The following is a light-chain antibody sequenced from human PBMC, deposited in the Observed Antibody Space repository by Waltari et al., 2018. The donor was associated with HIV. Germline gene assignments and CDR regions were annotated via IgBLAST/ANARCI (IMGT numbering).Light chain of an antibody. CDR3: QQYDNLPFT. V-gene: IGKV1-33*01. CDR1: QDISTY. CDR2: DAS. J-gene: IGKJ3*01. Sequence: DIQMTQSPSTLSASVEDRVTITCQASQDISTYLNWYKQKPGKAHKLLIYDASNLETGVPSRFSGRGSGTDFTFTISSLQPEDIATYYCQQYDNLPFTFGPGTKVDIK.